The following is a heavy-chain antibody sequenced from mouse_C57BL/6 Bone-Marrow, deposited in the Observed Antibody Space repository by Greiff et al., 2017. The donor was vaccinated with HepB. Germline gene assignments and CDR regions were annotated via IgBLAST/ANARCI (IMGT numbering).Heavy chain of an antibody. Sequence: QVQLKESGAELVKPGASVKMSCKASGYTFTTYPIEWLKQNHGKSLEWIGTFHPYNDDTKYNEKFKGKATLTVEKSSSTVYLELSRLTSDDSAVYDCARRYSNNYYAMDYWGQGTSVTVSS. CDR1: GYTFTTYP. V-gene: IGHV1-47*01. J-gene: IGHJ4*01. CDR3: ARRYSNNYYAMDY. D-gene: IGHD2-5*01. CDR2: FHPYNDDT.